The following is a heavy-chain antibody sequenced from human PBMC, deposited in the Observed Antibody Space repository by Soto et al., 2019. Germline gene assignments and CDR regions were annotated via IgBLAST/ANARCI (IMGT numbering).Heavy chain of an antibody. CDR2: ISSSYYI. CDR1: GFNFSSYT. CDR3: ARGDVVVLTATSNFDY. D-gene: IGHD2-21*02. V-gene: IGHV3-21*01. J-gene: IGHJ4*02. Sequence: GGSLRLSCAASGFNFSSYTMKWVRQAPGKGLEWVASISSSYYIKYADSVKGRFTISRDNAKNSLYLQMNSLRAEDTAVYYCARGDVVVLTATSNFDYWGQGTLVTSPQ.